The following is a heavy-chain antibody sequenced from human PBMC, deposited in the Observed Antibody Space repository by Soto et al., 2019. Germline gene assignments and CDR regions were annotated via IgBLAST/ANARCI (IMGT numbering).Heavy chain of an antibody. V-gene: IGHV1-18*01. J-gene: IGHJ6*02. CDR3: AKNGQPPYYYYGLDV. Sequence: QGHLVQSEAEVKKSGASVKVSCKASGYTFTRYGISWVRQAPGQGLEWMGWISGYNGDTNYAQKFQGRVSMTIDISTTTAYMELRSLTSDDTAVYYCAKNGQPPYYYYGLDVWGQGTKVTVSS. D-gene: IGHD2-8*01. CDR1: GYTFTRYG. CDR2: ISGYNGDT.